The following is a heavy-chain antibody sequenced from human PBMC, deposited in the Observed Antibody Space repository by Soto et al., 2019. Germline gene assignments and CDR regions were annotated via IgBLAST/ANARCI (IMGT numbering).Heavy chain of an antibody. CDR2: INPSNGGT. CDR1: GYTFTSYY. CDR3: ASAAVTGTAGLDF. Sequence: ASVKVSCKASGYTFTSYYMHWVRQAPGQGLEWMGIINPSNGGTKYAEMFQGRVTMTRDTSISTAYVELSRLTSDDTAVYYCASAAVTGTAGLDFWGRGTLVTVSS. D-gene: IGHD6-19*01. V-gene: IGHV1-2*02. J-gene: IGHJ4*02.